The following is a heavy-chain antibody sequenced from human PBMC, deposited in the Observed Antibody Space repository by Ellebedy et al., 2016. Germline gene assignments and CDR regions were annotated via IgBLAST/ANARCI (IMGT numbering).Heavy chain of an antibody. J-gene: IGHJ3*02. D-gene: IGHD3-9*01. CDR3: AKDITLYDILTPGAFDI. V-gene: IGHV3-30*18. Sequence: GGSLRLSXAASGFTITNYDMQWVRQAPGKGREWVAVISYDGSNKNYADSVKGRFTISRDSSKNMLYLQMNSLRAEDTAVYYCAKDITLYDILTPGAFDIWGQGTMVTVSS. CDR1: GFTITNYD. CDR2: ISYDGSNK.